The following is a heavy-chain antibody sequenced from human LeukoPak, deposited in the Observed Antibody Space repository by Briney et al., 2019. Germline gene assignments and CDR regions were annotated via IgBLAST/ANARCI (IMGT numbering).Heavy chain of an antibody. D-gene: IGHD3-22*01. Sequence: PSETLSLTCTVSGGSISSSSYYWGWIRQPPGKGLEWIGSIYYSGSTYYNPSLKKRVTISVDTSKNQFSLKLSSVTAADTAVYYCARVVGTMIVVVITTPGYFDYWGQGTLVTVSS. CDR1: GGSISSSSYY. CDR2: IYYSGST. J-gene: IGHJ4*02. CDR3: ARVVGTMIVVVITTPGYFDY. V-gene: IGHV4-39*01.